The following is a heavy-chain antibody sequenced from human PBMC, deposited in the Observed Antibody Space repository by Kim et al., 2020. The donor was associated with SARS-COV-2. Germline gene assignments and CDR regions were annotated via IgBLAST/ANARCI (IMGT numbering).Heavy chain of an antibody. CDR3: ARHPGGSKFGSFDN. V-gene: IGHV5-51*01. J-gene: IGHJ4*02. CDR1: GYSFTNYW. D-gene: IGHD3-10*01. CDR2: IYPGDSDI. Sequence: GESLKISCKGSGYSFTNYWIGWVRQMPGKGLEWMGIIYPGDSDIRYSPSLQGQVTISADKSISTAYLQWSSLKASDSAMYYCARHPGGSKFGSFDNWGQGPLLTVSS.